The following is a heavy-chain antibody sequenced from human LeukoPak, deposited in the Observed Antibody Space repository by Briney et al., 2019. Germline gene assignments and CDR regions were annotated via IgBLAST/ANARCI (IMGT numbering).Heavy chain of an antibody. CDR1: GYTFTSYG. D-gene: IGHD3-10*01. CDR3: ARELDYYGSGKNGMDV. CDR2: ISAYNGNT. V-gene: IGHV1-18*01. Sequence: ASVKVSCKASGYTFTSYGISWVRQAPGQGLEWMGWISAYNGNTNYAQKLQGRVTMTTDTSASTAYMELRSLRSDDTAVYYCARELDYYGSGKNGMDVWGQGTTVTVSS. J-gene: IGHJ6*02.